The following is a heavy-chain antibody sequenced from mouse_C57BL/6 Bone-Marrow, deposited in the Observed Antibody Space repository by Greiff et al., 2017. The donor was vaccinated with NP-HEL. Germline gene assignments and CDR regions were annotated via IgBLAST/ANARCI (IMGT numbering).Heavy chain of an antibody. J-gene: IGHJ3*01. Sequence: EVQLVESGGGLVQPKGSLKLSCAASGFSFNTYAMNWVRQAPGKGLEWVARIRSKSNNYATYYADSVKDRFTISRDDSESMLYLQMNNLKTEDTAMYYCVRHDYYGSSYVWFAYWGQGTLVTVSA. CDR3: VRHDYYGSSYVWFAY. D-gene: IGHD1-1*01. CDR2: IRSKSNNYAT. CDR1: GFSFNTYA. V-gene: IGHV10-1*01.